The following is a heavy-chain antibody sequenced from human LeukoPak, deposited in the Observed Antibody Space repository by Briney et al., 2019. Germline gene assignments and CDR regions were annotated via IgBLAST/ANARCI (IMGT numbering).Heavy chain of an antibody. V-gene: IGHV3-20*04. CDR3: ARTRYSSGNYFDC. Sequence: PGGSLRLSCVATGFKFDDCGMSWVRQTPGRGLEWVSTINWNGNTAGYADSVKGRFSIARDNAKDSLYLQMNSLRADDTAFYFCARTRYSSGNYFDCWGQGTLVTVSP. CDR2: INWNGNTA. J-gene: IGHJ4*02. D-gene: IGHD2-15*01. CDR1: GFKFDDCG.